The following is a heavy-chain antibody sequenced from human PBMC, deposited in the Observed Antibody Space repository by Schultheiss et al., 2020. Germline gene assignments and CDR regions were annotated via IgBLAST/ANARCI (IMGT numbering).Heavy chain of an antibody. CDR3: AKGNYYDSSGYVEYFDY. Sequence: GESLKISCAASGFTFSDYYMSWIRQAPGKGLEWVSVIYSGGSTYYADSVKGRFTISRDNSKNTLYLQMNSLRAEDTAVYYCAKGNYYDSSGYVEYFDYWGRGTLVTVPS. J-gene: IGHJ4*02. V-gene: IGHV3-66*02. D-gene: IGHD3-22*01. CDR1: GFTFSDYY. CDR2: IYSGGST.